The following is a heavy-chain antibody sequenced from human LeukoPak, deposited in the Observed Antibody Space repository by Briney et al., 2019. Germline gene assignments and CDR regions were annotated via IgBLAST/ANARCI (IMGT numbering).Heavy chain of an antibody. V-gene: IGHV3-11*01. D-gene: IGHD3-22*01. J-gene: IGHJ1*01. CDR2: ISSSGSTI. Sequence: GGSLRLSCAASGFTFSDYYMSWIRQAPGKGLEWVSYISSSGSTIYYADSVKGRFTISRDNAKNSLYLQMNSLRAEDTAVYYCARGPLPYYSSGYYDGPEYFQHWGQGTLVTVSS. CDR3: ARGPLPYYSSGYYDGPEYFQH. CDR1: GFTFSDYY.